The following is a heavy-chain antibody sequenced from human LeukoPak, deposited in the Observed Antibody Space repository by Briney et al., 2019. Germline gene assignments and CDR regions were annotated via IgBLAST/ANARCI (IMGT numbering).Heavy chain of an antibody. CDR3: ARDIVVGPASYFDY. D-gene: IGHD2-21*01. V-gene: IGHV1-69*04. J-gene: IGHJ4*02. CDR1: GGTFSSYG. CDR2: IIPILGIA. Sequence: SVKVSCKASGGTFSSYGISWVRQAPGQELEWMGRIIPILGIANYAQKFQGRVTITADKSTSTAYMELSSLRSEDTAVYYCARDIVVGPASYFDYWGQGTLVTVSS.